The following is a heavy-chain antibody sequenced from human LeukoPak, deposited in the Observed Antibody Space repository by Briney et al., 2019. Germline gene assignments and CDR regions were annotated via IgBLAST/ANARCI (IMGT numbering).Heavy chain of an antibody. CDR1: GFTVSSYY. CDR2: IYSGGST. CDR3: AKDAGPRTYYYESSGYHKGGGFDI. V-gene: IGHV3-53*05. J-gene: IGHJ3*02. Sequence: PAGSLSLSCAASGFTVSSYYMSWVRQAPGKGLEWVSVIYSGGSTHYPDSVKGRFTISRDNAKNSLYLQMNSLRAEDMALYYCAKDAGPRTYYYESSGYHKGGGFDIWGQGTMVTVSS. D-gene: IGHD3-22*01.